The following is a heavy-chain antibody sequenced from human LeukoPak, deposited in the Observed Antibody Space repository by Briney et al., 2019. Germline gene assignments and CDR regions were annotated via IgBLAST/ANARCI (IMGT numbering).Heavy chain of an antibody. Sequence: PGGSLRLSCAASGFTFTSYGMHWVRQAPGKGPEWVASINEDGSIKYYVDSVEGRFTISRDNAKNSLYLQMSSLRAEDTAVYYCASFGILVSWGSFDIWGQGTMVTVSS. D-gene: IGHD5/OR15-5a*01. CDR1: GFTFTSYG. J-gene: IGHJ3*02. CDR2: INEDGSIK. V-gene: IGHV3-7*01. CDR3: ASFGILVSWGSFDI.